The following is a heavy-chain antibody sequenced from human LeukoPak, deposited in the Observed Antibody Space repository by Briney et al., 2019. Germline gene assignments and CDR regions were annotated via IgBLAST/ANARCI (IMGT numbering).Heavy chain of an antibody. Sequence: SETLSLTCTVSGGSISSSSYYWGWIRQPPGKGLEWIGSIYYSGSTYYNPSLKSRVTISVDTSKNQFSLKLSSVTAADTAVYYCARDLYYYDSSGYYEDDAFDIWGQGTMVTVSS. CDR1: GGSISSSSYY. CDR2: IYYSGST. V-gene: IGHV4-39*07. J-gene: IGHJ3*02. D-gene: IGHD3-22*01. CDR3: ARDLYYYDSSGYYEDDAFDI.